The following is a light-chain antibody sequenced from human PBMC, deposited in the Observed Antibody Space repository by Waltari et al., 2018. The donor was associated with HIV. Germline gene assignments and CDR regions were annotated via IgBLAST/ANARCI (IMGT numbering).Light chain of an antibody. J-gene: IGKJ4*01. V-gene: IGKV3-20*01. CDR1: QSVSGSY. CDR3: QHYGSFRLT. CDR2: GAS. Sequence: EIVLTQSPDTLSLSQGERATLSCRPSQSVSGSYLAWYQQQPGQAPRLLIYGASSRATGIPDRFSGRGSGTDFTLTISRLEPEDFAVYVCQHYGSFRLTFGGGTKVEIK.